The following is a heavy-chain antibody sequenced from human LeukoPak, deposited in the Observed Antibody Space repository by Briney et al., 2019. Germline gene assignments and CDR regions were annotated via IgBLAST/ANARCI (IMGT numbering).Heavy chain of an antibody. D-gene: IGHD3-10*01. CDR1: GYTFTSYY. Sequence: GASVTVSCKASGYTFTSYYMHWVRQAPGQGLEWMGVINPRGGSTSYAQKFQGRVTMTRDTSTSTVYMKLSSLRSEDTAMYYCARVRRFGELLHGYDAFDIWGQGTMVTVSS. CDR2: INPRGGST. J-gene: IGHJ3*02. CDR3: ARVRRFGELLHGYDAFDI. V-gene: IGHV1-46*01.